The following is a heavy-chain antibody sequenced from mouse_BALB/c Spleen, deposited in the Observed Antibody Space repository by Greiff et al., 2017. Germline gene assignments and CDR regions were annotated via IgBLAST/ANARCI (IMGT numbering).Heavy chain of an antibody. CDR3: AREGFAY. J-gene: IGHJ3*01. CDR2: ISSGSSTI. V-gene: IGHV5-17*02. Sequence: EVKVVESGGGLVQPGGSRKLSCAASGFTFSSFGMHWVRQDPEKGLEWVAYISSGSSTIYYADTVKGRFTISRDNPKNTLFLQMTSLRSEDTAMYYCAREGFAYWGQGTLVTVSA. CDR1: GFTFSSFG.